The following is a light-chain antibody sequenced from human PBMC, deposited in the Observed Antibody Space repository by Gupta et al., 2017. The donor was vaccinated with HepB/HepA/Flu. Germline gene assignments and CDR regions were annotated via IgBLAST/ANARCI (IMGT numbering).Light chain of an antibody. V-gene: IGKV1-27*01. CDR3: QKYNSFPPWT. CDR2: AAS. Sequence: DIQMTHSPSSLPASVGDRVTITCRASQDISNYLAWYQQKPGKVPKLLIYAASTWQAGVPSRFSGSGYGKDFTLTITSRRQEDVATYYCQKYNSFPPWTFGQGTKVEIK. J-gene: IGKJ1*01. CDR1: QDISNY.